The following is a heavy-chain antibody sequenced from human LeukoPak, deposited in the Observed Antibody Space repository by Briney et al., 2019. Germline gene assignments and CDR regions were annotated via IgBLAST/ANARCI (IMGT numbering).Heavy chain of an antibody. CDR2: ISYDGSNK. Sequence: GGSLRLSCGASGFTFSSYAMHWVRQAPGKGLEWVAVISYDGSNKYYADSVKGRFTISRDNSKNTLYLQMNSLRAEDTAVYYCARDVRLSSGTQSYYYYGMDVWGQGTTVTVSS. J-gene: IGHJ6*02. CDR3: ARDVRLSSGTQSYYYYGMDV. CDR1: GFTFSSYA. V-gene: IGHV3-30-3*01. D-gene: IGHD3-22*01.